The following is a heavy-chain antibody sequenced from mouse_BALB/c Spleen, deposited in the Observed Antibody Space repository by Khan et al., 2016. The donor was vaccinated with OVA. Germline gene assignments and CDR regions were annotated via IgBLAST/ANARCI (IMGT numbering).Heavy chain of an antibody. CDR2: ITYSGST. V-gene: IGHV3-2*02. CDR3: ARDGSRYNYAMDY. CDR1: GYSVTSDYA. D-gene: IGHD1-1*01. J-gene: IGHJ4*01. Sequence: EVQLVESGPGLVKPSQSLSLTCTVTGYSVTSDYAWNWIRQFPGNKLEWMGYITYSGSTSYNPSLNSLISITRDTSKHQFFLQLNSVTTEDTATYYCARDGSRYNYAMDYWGQGTSVTVSS.